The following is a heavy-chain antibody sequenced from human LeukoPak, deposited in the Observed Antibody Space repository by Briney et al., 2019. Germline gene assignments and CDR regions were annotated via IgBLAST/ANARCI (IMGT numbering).Heavy chain of an antibody. CDR3: AKSHLPNAYSGTYYCDY. CDR2: LRYDESKK. Sequence: PGGSLRLSCAASGFTFSYYGMHWVRQAPGKGLEGVAFLRYDESKKFYGDSVKGRFTISRDNSKNTLYLQMNSLRTEDTAVYYCAKSHLPNAYSGTYYCDYWGQGTLVTVSS. V-gene: IGHV3-30*02. J-gene: IGHJ4*02. D-gene: IGHD1-26*01. CDR1: GFTFSYYG.